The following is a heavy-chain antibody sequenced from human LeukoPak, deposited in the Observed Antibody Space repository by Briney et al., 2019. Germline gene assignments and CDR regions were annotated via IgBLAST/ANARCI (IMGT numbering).Heavy chain of an antibody. D-gene: IGHD7-27*01. CDR1: GFTFSTYG. CDR3: ARGGTGEVPFDY. Sequence: GGSLRLSCAASGFTFSTYGMNWVRQAPGKGLEWVSSISSSGTYIYYADSVKGRFTISRDNAKDSLYLQMNSLRAEDTAVYYCARGGTGEVPFDYWGQGTLVTVSS. V-gene: IGHV3-21*01. CDR2: ISSSGTYI. J-gene: IGHJ4*02.